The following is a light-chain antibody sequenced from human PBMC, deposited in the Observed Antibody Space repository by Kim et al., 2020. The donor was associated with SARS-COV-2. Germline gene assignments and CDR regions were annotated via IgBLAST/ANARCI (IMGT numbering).Light chain of an antibody. Sequence: DIQMTQSPSSLSASVGDRVTITCRASQSISSYLNWYQQKPGKAPKLLIYAASSLQSGVPSRFSGSGSGTDFTLTISSLQPEDFATYYCQQSYSTSSLTFGGGTKLEI. CDR1: QSISSY. CDR3: QQSYSTSSLT. V-gene: IGKV1-39*01. CDR2: AAS. J-gene: IGKJ4*01.